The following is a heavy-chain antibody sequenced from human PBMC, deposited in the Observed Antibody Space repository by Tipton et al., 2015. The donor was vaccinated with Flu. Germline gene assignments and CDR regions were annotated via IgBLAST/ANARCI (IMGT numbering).Heavy chain of an antibody. V-gene: IGHV4-34*01. D-gene: IGHD2-8*02. J-gene: IGHJ4*02. CDR1: GGSFTNTY. CDR3: ARGSGGPSPANFDY. CDR2: VKHSGST. Sequence: TLSLTCAVYGGSFTNTYWTWIRQSPGKGLEWIGEVKHSGSTDYNPSLKSRVTISVDTSKNQFSLKLTSMTAADTALYYCARGSGGPSPANFDYWGQGTLVTVSS.